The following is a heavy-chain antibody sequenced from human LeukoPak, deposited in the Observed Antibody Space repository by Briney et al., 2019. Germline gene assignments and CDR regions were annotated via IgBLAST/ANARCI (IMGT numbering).Heavy chain of an antibody. CDR2: INDDGSSK. CDR1: GFTFSGY. CDR3: ARVPGYSGYFYGMDV. D-gene: IGHD5-12*01. Sequence: GGSLRLSCAASGFTFSGYLHWVRQAPGKGLVWVSRINDDGSSKGYADSVKGRFTISRDNAKNTLYLQMNSLRSEDTAVYYCARVPGYSGYFYGMDVWGQGTTVTVSS. J-gene: IGHJ6*02. V-gene: IGHV3-74*01.